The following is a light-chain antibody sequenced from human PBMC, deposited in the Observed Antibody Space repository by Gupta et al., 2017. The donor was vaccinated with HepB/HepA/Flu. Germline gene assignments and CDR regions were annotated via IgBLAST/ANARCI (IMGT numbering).Light chain of an antibody. CDR1: QRISTY. Sequence: MTQTPSSLSASLGDRVTITCRASQRISTYLNWYQYKPGTVPKLLIFAASRVKDGVPSRFSGSGSGTVFTLAISSRQPDDVANYFCQQRRSMPFTFGQGTTVDI. CDR2: AAS. V-gene: IGKV1-39*01. CDR3: QQRRSMPFT. J-gene: IGKJ3*01.